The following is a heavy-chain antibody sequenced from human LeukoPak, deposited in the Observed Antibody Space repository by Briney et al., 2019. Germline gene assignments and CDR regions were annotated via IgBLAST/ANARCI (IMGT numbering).Heavy chain of an antibody. J-gene: IGHJ4*02. CDR1: GFTFSDYC. D-gene: IGHD7-27*01. V-gene: IGHV3-11*04. CDR2: IRGSGTTV. CDR3: ARDSLSGDDLDY. Sequence: GGPLRLSCAASGFTFSDYCMSWIRQAPGKGLEWVSYIRGSGTTVYYADSVKGRFTISRDNAKNSVYLQMNSLRAEDTAVYYCARDSLSGDDLDYWGQGTLVTVSS.